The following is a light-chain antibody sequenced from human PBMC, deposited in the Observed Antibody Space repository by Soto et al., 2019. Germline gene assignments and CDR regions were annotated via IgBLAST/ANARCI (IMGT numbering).Light chain of an antibody. Sequence: ILMTQSPAIFSLSPGERATLSCRASQSVRNNLGWYQQKPGQAPRLLIYGASIRATGIPARFSGSGSGTDFTLTISSLQPEDFATYYCQQANSFPSFGGGTKVDIK. CDR3: QQANSFPS. J-gene: IGKJ4*01. CDR1: QSVRNN. CDR2: GAS. V-gene: IGKV3-15*01.